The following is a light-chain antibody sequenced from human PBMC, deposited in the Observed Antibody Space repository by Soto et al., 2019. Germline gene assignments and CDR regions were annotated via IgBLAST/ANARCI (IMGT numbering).Light chain of an antibody. Sequence: QSALTQPASVSGSPGQSITISCTGTNCDVGSYDLVSWYQRYPGEAPKLIIYEVNKRPSGISNRFSGSKSGNTASLTISGLQAEDEAEYDCCSYAGSNSLIFXGGTQLTVL. V-gene: IGLV2-23*02. CDR2: EVN. CDR3: CSYAGSNSLI. CDR1: NCDVGSYDL. J-gene: IGLJ2*01.